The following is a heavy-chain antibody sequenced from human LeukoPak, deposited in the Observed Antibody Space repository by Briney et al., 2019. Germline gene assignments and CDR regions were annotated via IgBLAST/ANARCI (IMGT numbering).Heavy chain of an antibody. CDR3: ARRSGNYYGVDY. CDR1: GYSFTSYL. V-gene: IGHV5-51*01. J-gene: IGHJ4*02. Sequence: GESLKISCKVSGYSFTSYLIAWVRQMPGKGLEWMGIIYPDDSDSTYNPSFQGQVTISADKSISTAYLQWSSLKASDNAMYYCARRSGNYYGVDYWGQGTLVTVAS. CDR2: IYPDDSDS. D-gene: IGHD1-26*01.